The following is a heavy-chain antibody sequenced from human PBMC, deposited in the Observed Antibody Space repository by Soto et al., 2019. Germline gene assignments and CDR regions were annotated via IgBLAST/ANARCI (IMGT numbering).Heavy chain of an antibody. V-gene: IGHV1-18*04. CDR3: ARVKYCTNGVCQAAGY. CDR2: ISAYNGNT. J-gene: IGHJ4*02. Sequence: GASVKVSCKASGYTFTSYGISWVRQAPGQGLEWMGWISAYNGNTNYAQKLQGRVTMTTDTSTSTAYMELRSLRSDDTAVYYCARVKYCTNGVCQAAGYWGQGTLVTVSS. CDR1: GYTFTSYG. D-gene: IGHD2-8*01.